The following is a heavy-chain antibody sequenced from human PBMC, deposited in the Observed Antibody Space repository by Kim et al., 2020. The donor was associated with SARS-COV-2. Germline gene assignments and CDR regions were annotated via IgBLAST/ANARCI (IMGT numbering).Heavy chain of an antibody. CDR3: ARCTGEALYCTNGVCYLRQGMDV. Sequence: GGSLRLSCAASGFTFSSYAMHWVRQAPGKGLEWVAVISYDGSNKYYADSVKGRFTISRDNSKNTLYLQMNSLRAEDTAVYYCARCTGEALYCTNGVCYLRQGMDVWGQGTTVTVSS. V-gene: IGHV3-30-3*01. D-gene: IGHD2-8*01. CDR1: GFTFSSYA. J-gene: IGHJ6*02. CDR2: ISYDGSNK.